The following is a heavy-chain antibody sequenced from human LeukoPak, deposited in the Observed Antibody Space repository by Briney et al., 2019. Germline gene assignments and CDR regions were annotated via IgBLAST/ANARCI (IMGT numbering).Heavy chain of an antibody. CDR3: ARQYIVGATGSDY. Sequence: SVKVSCKASGGTFSSYAISWVRQAPGQGLEWMGGIIPIFGTANYAQKFQGRVTITTDESTSTAYMELSSLRSEDTAVYYCARQYIVGATGSDYWGQGTLVTVSS. V-gene: IGHV1-69*05. CDR1: GGTFSSYA. CDR2: IIPIFGTA. D-gene: IGHD1-26*01. J-gene: IGHJ4*02.